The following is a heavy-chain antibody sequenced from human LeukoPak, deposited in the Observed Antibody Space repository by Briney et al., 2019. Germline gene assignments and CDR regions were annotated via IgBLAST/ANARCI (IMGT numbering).Heavy chain of an antibody. CDR2: ISSSSDSI. CDR3: TKSRISFSSQAEH. J-gene: IGHJ1*01. Sequence: GGSLRLSCAASGFTFSTYGMTWGRQAPGKGLEWISYISSSSDSIKYADSVKGRFTSSRDNANNSLYLQMNSLRAEDTAVDYCTKSRISFSSQAEHRGQRTLVTVSS. D-gene: IGHD2-2*01. V-gene: IGHV3-48*04. CDR1: GFTFSTYG.